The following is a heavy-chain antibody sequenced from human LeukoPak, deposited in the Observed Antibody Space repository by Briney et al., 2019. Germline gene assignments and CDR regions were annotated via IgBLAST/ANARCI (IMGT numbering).Heavy chain of an antibody. D-gene: IGHD5-24*01. V-gene: IGHV3-48*01. CDR3: ARDYKYAFDN. Sequence: GGFLRLSCAASGFTFSAYSMNWVRQAPGKGLEWISYIGISSGNTKYADSVKGRFTISGDKAKNSLYLQMNSLRVEDTAVYYCARDYKYAFDNWGQGTLVTVSS. CDR1: GFTFSAYS. J-gene: IGHJ4*02. CDR2: IGISSGNT.